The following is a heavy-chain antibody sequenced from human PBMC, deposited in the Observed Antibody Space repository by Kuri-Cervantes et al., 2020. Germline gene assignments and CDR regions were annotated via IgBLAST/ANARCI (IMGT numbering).Heavy chain of an antibody. V-gene: IGHV1-8*01. J-gene: IGHJ4*02. CDR2: MNPNSGNT. Sequence: ASVKVSCKASGYTFTSYDINWVRQATGQGLEWMGWMNPNSGNTGYAQKFQGRVTMTRNTSISTAYMELSSLRSEDTAVYYCATAPVAAPPEGFKYWGQGTLVTVSS. CDR3: ATAPVAAPPEGFKY. CDR1: GYTFTSYD. D-gene: IGHD2-15*01.